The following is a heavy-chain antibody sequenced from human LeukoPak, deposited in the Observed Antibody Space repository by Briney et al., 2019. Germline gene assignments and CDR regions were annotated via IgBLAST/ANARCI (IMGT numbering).Heavy chain of an antibody. J-gene: IGHJ4*02. CDR3: ARGPYYYGSGSYPDY. V-gene: IGHV3-21*01. Sequence: PGGSLRLSCAASGFTFSSYSMNWVRQAPGKGLEWVSSISSSSSYIYYADSVKGRFTISRDNAKNSLYLQMNSLRAEDTAVYYCARGPYYYGSGSYPDYWGQGTLVTVSS. CDR1: GFTFSSYS. CDR2: ISSSSSYI. D-gene: IGHD3-10*01.